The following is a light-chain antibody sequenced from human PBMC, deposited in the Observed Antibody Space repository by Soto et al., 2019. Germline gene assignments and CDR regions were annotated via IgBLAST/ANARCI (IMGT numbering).Light chain of an antibody. CDR1: QSVTSN. CDR3: QQYNTWPRT. V-gene: IGKV3D-15*01. CDR2: GVS. J-gene: IGKJ1*01. Sequence: EGVLTQSPATLSASPVERATRSXRASQSVTSNYLAWYQQKPGQAPRLLIYGVSSRATGVPDRFSGSGSGTEFTLTISSLQSEDFAVYYCQQYNTWPRTFGQGTKVDI.